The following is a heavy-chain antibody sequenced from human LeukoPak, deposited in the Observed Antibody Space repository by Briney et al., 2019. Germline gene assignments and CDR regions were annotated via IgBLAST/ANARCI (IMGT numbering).Heavy chain of an antibody. CDR2: ISRTGTTI. Sequence: GGSLRLSCAASGFTFNSYTMNWVRQAPGKGLEWISYISRTGTTIYYADSVKGRFTISRDNAKNSLYLQMNSLRAEDTAVYYCAREPFTYYYDSSGYSPWGQGTLVTVSS. D-gene: IGHD3-22*01. J-gene: IGHJ5*02. CDR1: GFTFNSYT. V-gene: IGHV3-48*04. CDR3: AREPFTYYYDSSGYSP.